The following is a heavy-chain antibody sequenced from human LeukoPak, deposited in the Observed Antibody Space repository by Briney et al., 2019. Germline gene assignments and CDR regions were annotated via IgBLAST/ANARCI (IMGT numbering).Heavy chain of an antibody. Sequence: PGGSLRLSCAASGFTFSNYYMNWVRQAPGKGLEWVSSISGSSSYIYYADSVKGRFTISRDNAKNSLYLQMNSLRAEDTAVYYRARDVYYYDSSGFDPWGQGTLVTVSS. CDR1: GFTFSNYY. CDR2: ISGSSSYI. D-gene: IGHD3-22*01. V-gene: IGHV3-21*01. CDR3: ARDVYYYDSSGFDP. J-gene: IGHJ5*02.